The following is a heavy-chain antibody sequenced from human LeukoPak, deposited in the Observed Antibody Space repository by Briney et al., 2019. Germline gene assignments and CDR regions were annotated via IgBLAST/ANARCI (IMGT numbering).Heavy chain of an antibody. V-gene: IGHV1-3*01. D-gene: IGHD4-11*01. J-gene: IGHJ3*02. CDR1: GYTFTSYA. Sequence: GASVKVSCKASGYTFTSYAMHWVRQAPGQRLEWMGWINAGNGNTKYSQKLQGRVTMATDTSTSTAYMELRSLRSDDTAVYYCARDQPVANDAFDIWGQGTMVTVSS. CDR3: ARDQPVANDAFDI. CDR2: INAGNGNT.